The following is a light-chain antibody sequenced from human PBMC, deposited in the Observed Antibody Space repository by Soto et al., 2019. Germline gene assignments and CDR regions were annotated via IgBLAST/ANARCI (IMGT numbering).Light chain of an antibody. J-gene: IGLJ2*01. CDR1: SGHSRYG. CDR2: VNSDGSH. V-gene: IGLV4-69*01. CDR3: QIGDTDIAT. Sequence: QSVLTQSPSASASLGASVTLTCTLSSGHSRYGIAWHQQQPENGPRYLMKVNSDGSHSKGDGIPDRFPGASSGAGRYRTISRLQYEDETDYYCQIGDTDIATFGGGTTVTVL.